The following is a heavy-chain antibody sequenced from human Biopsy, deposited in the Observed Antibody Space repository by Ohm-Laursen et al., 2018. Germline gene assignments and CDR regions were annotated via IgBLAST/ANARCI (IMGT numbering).Heavy chain of an antibody. V-gene: IGHV1-8*01. Sequence: ASVKVSCKSSGYSFSTYDVNWVRQARGQGLEWMGWMIPSSGKTGYAQRFQGRVTLTMNTSISTAYMELSGLRSEGTAVYYCARDTERRSIGLDYNFGMVVWGQETTVTVSS. CDR3: ARDTERRSIGLDYNFGMVV. D-gene: IGHD1-1*01. CDR1: GYSFSTYD. CDR2: MIPSSGKT. J-gene: IGHJ6*02.